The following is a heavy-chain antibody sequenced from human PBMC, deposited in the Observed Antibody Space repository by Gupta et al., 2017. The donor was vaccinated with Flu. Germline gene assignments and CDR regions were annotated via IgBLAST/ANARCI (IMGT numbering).Heavy chain of an antibody. Sequence: QVQLVQSGAEVKKPGASVKVSCKASGYTFTRYYLQWVRPAPGQGLEWMGIINPSGGSTSYARKFQGRVTMTRDTSTSTVYMELSSLRSEDTAVYYCARGRFGELLSYNWFDPWGQGTLVTGSS. J-gene: IGHJ5*02. CDR3: ARGRFGELLSYNWFDP. CDR2: INPSGGST. V-gene: IGHV1-46*01. D-gene: IGHD3-10*01. CDR1: GYTFTRYY.